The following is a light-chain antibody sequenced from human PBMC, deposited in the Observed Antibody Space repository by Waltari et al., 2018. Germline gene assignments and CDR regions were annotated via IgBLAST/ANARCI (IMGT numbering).Light chain of an antibody. J-gene: IGKJ1*01. CDR3: QQSYTTPPT. CDR1: QSVSNN. Sequence: DIQMTQSPSSLSASVGDRVTITCRASQSVSNNLNWFQQKPGKAPKLLIYAASSLQSGVPSRFSGSGSGTDFTLTISSLQLEDFATYYCQQSYTTPPTFGQRTKVEIK. CDR2: AAS. V-gene: IGKV1-39*01.